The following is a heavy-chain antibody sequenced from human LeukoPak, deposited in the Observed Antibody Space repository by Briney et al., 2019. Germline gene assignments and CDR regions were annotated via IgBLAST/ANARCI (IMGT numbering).Heavy chain of an antibody. Sequence: GGSLRLSCAASGFTFSSYAMHWVRQAPGKGLEWVAVISYDGSNKYYADSVKGRFTISRDNSKNTLYLQMNSLRAEDTAVYYCARGRYSSGLGMDVWGQGTTVTVSS. D-gene: IGHD6-19*01. CDR2: ISYDGSNK. CDR3: ARGRYSSGLGMDV. CDR1: GFTFSSYA. J-gene: IGHJ6*02. V-gene: IGHV3-30-3*01.